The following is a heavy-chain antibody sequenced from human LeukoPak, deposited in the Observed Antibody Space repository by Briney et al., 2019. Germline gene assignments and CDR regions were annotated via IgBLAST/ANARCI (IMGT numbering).Heavy chain of an antibody. D-gene: IGHD3-10*01. Sequence: GGSLRLSCAASGFTFSSYGMHWVRQAPGKGLEWVAVMLYDGSNKYYADSVKGRFTISRDNSKNTLYLQMNSLRPEDTAVYYCARTYYGSGSRPYDYWGQGTLVTVSS. CDR1: GFTFSSYG. V-gene: IGHV3-30*03. CDR3: ARTYYGSGSRPYDY. CDR2: MLYDGSNK. J-gene: IGHJ4*02.